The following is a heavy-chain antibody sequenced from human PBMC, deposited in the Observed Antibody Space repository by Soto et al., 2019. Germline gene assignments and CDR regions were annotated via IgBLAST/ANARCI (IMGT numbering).Heavy chain of an antibody. Sequence: SVKVSCKASGGTFSSYAISWVRQAPGQGLEWMGGIIPIFGTANYAQKFQGRVTITADESTSTAYMELSSLRSEDTAVYYCAIPGETYYNDSSGYYSPGYYGMDVWGQGTTVTVSS. CDR2: IIPIFGTA. J-gene: IGHJ6*02. CDR1: GGTFSSYA. D-gene: IGHD3-22*01. CDR3: AIPGETYYNDSSGYYSPGYYGMDV. V-gene: IGHV1-69*13.